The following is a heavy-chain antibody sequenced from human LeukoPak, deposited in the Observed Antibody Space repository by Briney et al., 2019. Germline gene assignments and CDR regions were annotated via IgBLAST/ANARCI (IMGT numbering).Heavy chain of an antibody. J-gene: IGHJ4*02. CDR2: IFGSGGST. CDR1: GFTFSSYA. D-gene: IGHD5-24*01. Sequence: SGGSLRLSCTASGFTFSSYAMSWVRQAPGKGLEWVSTIFGSGGSTYYADSVKGRFTISRDNSKSTLYLQMTSLRAEDTAVYYCAKDSATHMVTLSDYWGQGTLVTVSS. V-gene: IGHV3-23*01. CDR3: AKDSATHMVTLSDY.